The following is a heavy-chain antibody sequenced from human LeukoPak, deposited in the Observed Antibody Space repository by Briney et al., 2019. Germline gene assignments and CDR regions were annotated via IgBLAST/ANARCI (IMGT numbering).Heavy chain of an antibody. V-gene: IGHV1-24*01. Sequence: ASVKVSCKVSGYTLTELSMHWVRQAPGKGLEWMGGFDPEDGETIYAQKFQGRVTMTEDTSTDTAYMELSSLRSEDTAVYYCATAPLVIRYLDWLLFLAGKARPRGNYYYYYGMDVWGQGTTVTVSS. CDR3: ATAPLVIRYLDWLLFLAGKARPRGNYYYYYGMDV. CDR2: FDPEDGET. CDR1: GYTLTELS. J-gene: IGHJ6*02. D-gene: IGHD3-9*01.